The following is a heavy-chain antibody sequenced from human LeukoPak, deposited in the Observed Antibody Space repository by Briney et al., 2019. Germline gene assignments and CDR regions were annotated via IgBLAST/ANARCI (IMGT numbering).Heavy chain of an antibody. Sequence: GGSLRLSCTASGFTFGDYAMSWVRQAPGMGLEWVGFIRSKAYGGTTEYAAPVKGRSTISRDDSKSIAFLQMNSLKSEDTAVYYCTREHYYGSGSPDYWGQGTLVTVSS. CDR2: IRSKAYGGTT. D-gene: IGHD3-10*01. CDR3: TREHYYGSGSPDY. CDR1: GFTFGDYA. J-gene: IGHJ4*02. V-gene: IGHV3-49*04.